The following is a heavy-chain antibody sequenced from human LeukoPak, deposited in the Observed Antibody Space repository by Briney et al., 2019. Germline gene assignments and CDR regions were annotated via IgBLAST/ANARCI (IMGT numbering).Heavy chain of an antibody. CDR1: GFTFSSYG. CDR3: ARDLVNSNAFDI. D-gene: IGHD4-23*01. Sequence: GGSLRLSCAASGFTFSSYGMHWVRQAPGKGLEWVAVISYDGSNKYYADSVKGRFTISRDNSKNTLYLQMNSLRAEDTAVYYCARDLVNSNAFDIWGQGTMVTVSS. J-gene: IGHJ3*02. V-gene: IGHV3-30*03. CDR2: ISYDGSNK.